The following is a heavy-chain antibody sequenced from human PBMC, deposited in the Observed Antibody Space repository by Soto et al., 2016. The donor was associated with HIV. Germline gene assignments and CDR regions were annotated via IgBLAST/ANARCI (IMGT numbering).Heavy chain of an antibody. D-gene: IGHD3-10*01. CDR2: ISGSGDIT. J-gene: IGHJ6*02. CDR3: AKDLALYGSGSPYGMDV. V-gene: IGHV3-23*01. Sequence: EVQSLESGGGLVQSGGSLRLSCAASGFTFSNCAMNWVRQVPGKGLEWVSAISGSGDITYYTDSVKGRFTISRDNSRDTLYLQMNSLRAEDAALYYCAKDLALYGSGSPYGMDVWGQGTTVTVSS. CDR1: GFTFSNCA.